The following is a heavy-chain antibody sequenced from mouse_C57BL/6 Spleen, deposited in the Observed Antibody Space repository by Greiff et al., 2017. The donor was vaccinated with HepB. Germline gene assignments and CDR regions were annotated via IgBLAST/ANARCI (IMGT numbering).Heavy chain of an antibody. Sequence: EVQLKQSGPELVKPGASVKISCKASGYTFTDYYMNWVKQSHGKSLEWIGDINPNNGGTSYNQKFKGKATLTVDKSSSTAYMELRSLTSEDSAVYYCARGAGSSYFDYWGQGTTLTVSS. CDR3: ARGAGSSYFDY. CDR1: GYTFTDYY. J-gene: IGHJ2*01. CDR2: INPNNGGT. D-gene: IGHD1-1*01. V-gene: IGHV1-26*01.